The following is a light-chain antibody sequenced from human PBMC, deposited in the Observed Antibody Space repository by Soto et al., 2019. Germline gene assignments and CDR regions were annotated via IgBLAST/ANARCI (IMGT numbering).Light chain of an antibody. Sequence: EIVLTQSPGTLSLSPGEGATLSCRASQSVSSSYLAWYQQKPGQAPRLLIHGASSRATDIPDRFSGSGSGTDFTLTISRLEPEDFAVYYCQQYGSSPLTFXGGTKLDI. V-gene: IGKV3-20*01. CDR1: QSVSSSY. J-gene: IGKJ4*01. CDR2: GAS. CDR3: QQYGSSPLT.